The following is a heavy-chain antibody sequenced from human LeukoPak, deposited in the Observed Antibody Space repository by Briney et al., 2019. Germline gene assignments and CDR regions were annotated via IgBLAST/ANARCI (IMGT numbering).Heavy chain of an antibody. V-gene: IGHV3-33*08. J-gene: IGHJ3*02. CDR1: GFTFSSYA. CDR2: IWYDGSNK. CDR3: ARERVVTATDAFDI. D-gene: IGHD2-21*02. Sequence: GRSLRLSCAASGFTFSSYAMHWVRQAPGKGLEWVAVIWYDGSNKYYADSVKGRFTISRDNSKNTLYLQMNSLRAEDTAVYYCARERVVTATDAFDIWGQGTMVTVSS.